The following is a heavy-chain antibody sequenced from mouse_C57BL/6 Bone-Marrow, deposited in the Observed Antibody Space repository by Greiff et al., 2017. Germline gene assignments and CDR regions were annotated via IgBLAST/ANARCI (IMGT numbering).Heavy chain of an antibody. CDR2: ISSGGSYT. CDR3: ARRNGSSYEAY. Sequence: DVQLVESGGDLVKPGGSLKLSCAASGFTFSSYGMSWVRQTPDKRLEWVATISSGGSYTYYPDSVKGRFTISRDNAKNTLYLQMSSLKSEDTAMYYCARRNGSSYEAYWGQGTLVTVSA. D-gene: IGHD1-1*01. V-gene: IGHV5-6*01. J-gene: IGHJ3*01. CDR1: GFTFSSYG.